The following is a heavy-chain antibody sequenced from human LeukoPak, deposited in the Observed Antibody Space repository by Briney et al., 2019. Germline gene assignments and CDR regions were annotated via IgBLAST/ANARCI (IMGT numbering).Heavy chain of an antibody. CDR1: VYTFTSYG. J-gene: IGHJ4*02. CDR2: INTNTGNP. CDR3: ARAKSQYYFDY. Sequence: ASVKVSCEASVYTFTSYGMNWVRQAPGQGLEWMGWINTNTGNPTYAQGFTGRFVFSLDTSVSTAYLQISSLKAEDTAVYYCARAKSQYYFDYWGQGTLVTVSS. V-gene: IGHV7-4-1*02.